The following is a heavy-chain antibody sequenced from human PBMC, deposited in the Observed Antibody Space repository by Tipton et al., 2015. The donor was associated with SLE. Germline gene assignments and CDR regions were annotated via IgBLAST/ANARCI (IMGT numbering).Heavy chain of an antibody. J-gene: IGHJ4*02. CDR1: GDSLSGQY. CDR3: TRLAGRRFPFDS. CDR2: INHSGST. V-gene: IGHV4-34*01. Sequence: TLSLTCSVYGDSLSGQYWSWIRQPPGKGLEWIGEINHSGSTNYSPSLKSRVTISVDTSKNQFSLKLSSVTAADTAVYFCTRLAGRRFPFDSWGQGTLVTVSS. D-gene: IGHD6-6*01.